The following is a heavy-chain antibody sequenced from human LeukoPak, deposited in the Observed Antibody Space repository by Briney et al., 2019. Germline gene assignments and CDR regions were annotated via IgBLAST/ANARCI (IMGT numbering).Heavy chain of an antibody. J-gene: IGHJ4*02. CDR2: ISGSGGST. D-gene: IGHD2-2*02. CDR3: ATKDIVVVPAAIPFDN. V-gene: IGHV3-23*01. CDR1: GFTFSSYA. Sequence: PGGSLRLSCAPSGFTFSSYAMSWVRQAPGKGLKWVSAISGSGGSTYYADSVKGRFTISRDNSKNTLYLQMNSLRAEDTAVYYCATKDIVVVPAAIPFDNWGQGTLVTVSS.